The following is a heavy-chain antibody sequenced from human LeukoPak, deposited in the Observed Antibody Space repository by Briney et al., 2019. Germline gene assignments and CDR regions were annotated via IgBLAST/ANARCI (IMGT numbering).Heavy chain of an antibody. CDR2: INPNSGGT. J-gene: IGHJ4*02. D-gene: IGHD2-21*02. Sequence: GASVKVSCKASGYTFTGYYMHWVRHAPGQGLEWMGWINPNSGGTNYAQKFQGRVTMTRDTSISTAYMELSSLRSDDTAVYYCVLRRPYCGGDCYVFDFGGRGNLVSVSS. CDR1: GYTFTGYY. V-gene: IGHV1-2*02. CDR3: VLRRPYCGGDCYVFDF.